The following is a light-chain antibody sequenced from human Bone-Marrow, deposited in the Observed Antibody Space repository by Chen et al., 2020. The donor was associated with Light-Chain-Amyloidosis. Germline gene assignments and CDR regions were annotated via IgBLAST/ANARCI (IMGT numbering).Light chain of an antibody. V-gene: IGLV1-47*01. CDR3: AAWDDSLSGV. Sequence: QTVLTQPPSASGTPGPGVTISCSGSSSNIGSNYVYWYQQLPGMAPKLLIYRNNQRPSGVPDRFSGSKSGNSASLAISGLRSEDEADYYCAAWDDSLSGVFGGGTKLTVL. J-gene: IGLJ3*02. CDR1: SSNIGSNY. CDR2: RNN.